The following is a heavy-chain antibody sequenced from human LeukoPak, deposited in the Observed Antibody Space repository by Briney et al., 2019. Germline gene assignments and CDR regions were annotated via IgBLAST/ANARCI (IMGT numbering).Heavy chain of an antibody. J-gene: IGHJ3*02. CDR1: GFTFSSYS. CDR3: ARGPLYGSGSFLDAFDI. D-gene: IGHD3-10*01. V-gene: IGHV3-21*01. CDR2: IRSSSSYI. Sequence: GGSLRLSCAASGFTFSSYSMNWVRQAPGKGLEWVSSIRSSSSYIYYADSVKGRFTISRDNAKNSLYLQMNSLRAEDTAVYYCARGPLYGSGSFLDAFDIWGQGTMVTVSS.